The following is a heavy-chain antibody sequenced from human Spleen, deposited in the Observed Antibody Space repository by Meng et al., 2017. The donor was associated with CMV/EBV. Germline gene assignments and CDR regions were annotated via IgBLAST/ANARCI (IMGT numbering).Heavy chain of an antibody. CDR3: AREKAFINYYDSSGYGGDAFDI. V-gene: IGHV3-7*01. D-gene: IGHD3-22*01. CDR2: IKQDGSEK. CDR1: GFTFSSYW. Sequence: GESLKISCAASGFTFSSYWMSWVRQAPGKGLEWVANIKQDGSEKYYVDSVKGRFTISRDNAKNSLYLQMNSLRAEDTAVYHCAREKAFINYYDSSGYGGDAFDIWGQGTMVTVSS. J-gene: IGHJ3*02.